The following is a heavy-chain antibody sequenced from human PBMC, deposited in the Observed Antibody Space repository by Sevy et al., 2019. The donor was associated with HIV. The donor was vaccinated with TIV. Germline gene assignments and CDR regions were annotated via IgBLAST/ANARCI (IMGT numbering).Heavy chain of an antibody. J-gene: IGHJ3*02. D-gene: IGHD4-17*01. CDR3: AREDYGGNSGAFDI. CDR1: GGSISSYY. Sequence: SETLSLTYTVSGGSISSYYWSWIRQPPGKGLEWIGYIYYSGSTNYNPSLKSRVTISVDTSKNQYSLKLSSVTAADTAVYYGAREDYGGNSGAFDIWGQGTMVTVSS. V-gene: IGHV4-59*01. CDR2: IYYSGST.